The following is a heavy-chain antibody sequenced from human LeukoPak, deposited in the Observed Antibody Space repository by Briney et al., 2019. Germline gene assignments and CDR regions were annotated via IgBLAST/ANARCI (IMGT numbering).Heavy chain of an antibody. CDR1: GATFSSYT. CDR2: IIPILGIA. J-gene: IGHJ4*02. D-gene: IGHD5-24*01. CDR3: ARGTERWLQPLDY. V-gene: IGHV1-69*02. Sequence: ASVKVSCKASGATFSSYTINWVRQAPGQGLEWMGRIIPILGIANYAQKFQGRVTITADKSTSTAYMELSSLRSEDTAVYYCARGTERWLQPLDYWGQGTLVTVSS.